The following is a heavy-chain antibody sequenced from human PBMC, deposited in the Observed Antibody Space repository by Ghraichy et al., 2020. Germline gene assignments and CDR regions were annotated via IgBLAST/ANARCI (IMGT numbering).Heavy chain of an antibody. Sequence: GGSLRLSFAASGFAFSSHWMNWVRQAPGKGLEWVANINQDGTEKYYVDSVKGRFTISRDNAKNSLYLQMNSLRAEDTAVYYCARGPEHQPLNNWFDPWGQGTMVTVSS. J-gene: IGHJ5*02. D-gene: IGHD1-14*01. CDR3: ARGPEHQPLNNWFDP. V-gene: IGHV3-7*03. CDR1: GFAFSSHW. CDR2: INQDGTEK.